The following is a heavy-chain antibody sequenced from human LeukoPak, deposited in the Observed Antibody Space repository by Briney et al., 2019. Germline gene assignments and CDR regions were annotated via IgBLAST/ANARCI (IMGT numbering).Heavy chain of an antibody. CDR3: AKDYSGFNY. D-gene: IGHD4-11*01. J-gene: IGHJ4*02. Sequence: PGGSLRLSCAASGFTFSSYAMTWVRQAPGKGLEWVSSISGSGSSTYYADSVKGRFTISRDNSKNTLYLQMNSLRAEDTAIYYCAKDYSGFNYWGQGTLVTVSS. V-gene: IGHV3-23*01. CDR2: ISGSGSST. CDR1: GFTFSSYA.